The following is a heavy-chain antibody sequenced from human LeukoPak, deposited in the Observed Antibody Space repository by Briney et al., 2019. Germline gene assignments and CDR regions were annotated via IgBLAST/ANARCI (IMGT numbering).Heavy chain of an antibody. CDR1: GYSFTSYW. CDR3: ARHPLPRDIAAAGINWFDP. Sequence: GESLNISCKGSGYSFTSYWIGWVRQMPGKGLELMGIIYPGGSDTRYTPSFQGQLNISADKSISPAYLQWSSLKASDTAMYYCARHPLPRDIAAAGINWFDPWGQGTLVTVPS. V-gene: IGHV5-51*01. CDR2: IYPGGSDT. D-gene: IGHD6-13*01. J-gene: IGHJ5*02.